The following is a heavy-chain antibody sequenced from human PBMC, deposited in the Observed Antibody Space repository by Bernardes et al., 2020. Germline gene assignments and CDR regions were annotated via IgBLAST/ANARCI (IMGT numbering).Heavy chain of an antibody. Sequence: GGSLRLSCAASGFTFSSYAMSWVRQAPGKGLEWVSAISASGGSTYYADSVKGRFTISRDNSKNTLYLQMNSLRAEDTAVYYCAKDYQTTVVTQSVLDYWGQGTLVTVSS. CDR3: AKDYQTTVVTQSVLDY. D-gene: IGHD2-15*01. J-gene: IGHJ4*02. CDR1: GFTFSSYA. V-gene: IGHV3-23*01. CDR2: ISASGGST.